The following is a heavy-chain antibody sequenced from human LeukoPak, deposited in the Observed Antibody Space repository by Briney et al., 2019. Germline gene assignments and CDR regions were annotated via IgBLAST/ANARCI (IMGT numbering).Heavy chain of an antibody. D-gene: IGHD3-22*01. Sequence: GASVKVSCKASGYTFTSYDINWVRQATGQGLESMGWMNPKSGNTGYAQKFQGRVAMTRNTSISTAYMELSSLRSEDTAVYYCARAYYYYDSSGYYYFAAFDIWGQGTMVTVSS. J-gene: IGHJ3*02. CDR1: GYTFTSYD. V-gene: IGHV1-8*01. CDR2: MNPKSGNT. CDR3: ARAYYYYDSSGYYYFAAFDI.